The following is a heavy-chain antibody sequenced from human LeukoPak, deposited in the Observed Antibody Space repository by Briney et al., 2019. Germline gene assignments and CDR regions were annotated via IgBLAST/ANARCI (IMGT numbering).Heavy chain of an antibody. J-gene: IGHJ5*02. CDR1: RGSISGYS. D-gene: IGHD4/OR15-4a*01. CDR2: IYYSGDT. V-gene: IGHV4-59*01. CDR3: VRGPYGASISKWFDP. Sequence: SSETLSLTCTVSRGSISGYSWSWIRQSPGGGLEWIGYIYYSGDTAYNPSLRSRVTLSVDTSKNQFSLQLRSVTTADTAVYYCVRGPYGASISKWFDPWGQGTQVIVSP.